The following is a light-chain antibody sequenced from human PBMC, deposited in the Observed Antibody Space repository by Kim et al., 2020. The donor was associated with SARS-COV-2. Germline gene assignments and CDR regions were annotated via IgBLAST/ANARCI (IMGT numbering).Light chain of an antibody. CDR2: TTN. Sequence: GGTVTLTCGLTSGSVSPSHYPSWYQQTPGRTPRTLIYTTNTRSSGVPDRFSGSILGNKAALTITGARTDDESDYYCALFLAAGTLVFGGGTKLTVL. CDR3: ALFLAAGTLV. J-gene: IGLJ3*02. CDR1: SGSVSPSHY. V-gene: IGLV8-61*01.